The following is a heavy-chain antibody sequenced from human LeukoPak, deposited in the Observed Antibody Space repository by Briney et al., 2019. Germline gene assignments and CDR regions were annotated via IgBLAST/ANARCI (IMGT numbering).Heavy chain of an antibody. CDR1: GGTFSSYA. CDR2: IIPIFGTA. CDR3: ARGVWNDGYFDY. J-gene: IGHJ4*02. V-gene: IGHV1-69*05. D-gene: IGHD1-1*01. Sequence: ASVKVSCKASGGTFSSYAISWVRQAPGQGLEWMGRIIPIFGTANYAQKFQGRVTMTRNTSISTAYMELSSLRSEDTAVYYCARGVWNDGYFDYWGQGTLVTVSS.